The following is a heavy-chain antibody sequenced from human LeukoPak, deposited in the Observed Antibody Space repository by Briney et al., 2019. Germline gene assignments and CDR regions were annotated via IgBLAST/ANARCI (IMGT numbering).Heavy chain of an antibody. CDR3: ARQTLGVRGGEWDY. J-gene: IGHJ4*02. V-gene: IGHV5-51*01. D-gene: IGHD3-10*01. CDR1: GYRFINYW. Sequence: GESLKISCKGTGYRFINYWIGWVRQMPGKGLEWMGIIYPDDSDIRYSPSFQGHVTISADRSISIAYLQWNSLKASDTAMYYCARQTLGVRGGEWDYWGQGTLVTVSS. CDR2: IYPDDSDI.